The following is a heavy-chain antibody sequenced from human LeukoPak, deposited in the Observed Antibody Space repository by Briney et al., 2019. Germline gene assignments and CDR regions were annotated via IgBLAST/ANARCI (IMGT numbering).Heavy chain of an antibody. D-gene: IGHD3-10*01. CDR3: ARDPDMVRGVNFDY. CDR1: GFTFSIHW. CDR2: IKQDGSEK. Sequence: GGSLRLSCAASGFTFSIHWRNWVRQAPGKGLEWVANIKQDGSEKYYVESVKGRFTISRDNAKNSLYLQMNSLRAEDTAVYYCARDPDMVRGVNFDYWGQGTLVTVSS. J-gene: IGHJ4*02. V-gene: IGHV3-7*03.